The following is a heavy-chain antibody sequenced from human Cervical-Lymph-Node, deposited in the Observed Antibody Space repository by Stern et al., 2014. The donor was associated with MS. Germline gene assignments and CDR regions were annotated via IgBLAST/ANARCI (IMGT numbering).Heavy chain of an antibody. Sequence: EVQLVESGGGLVQPGGSLRLSCAASGIIFCDYVMHWGRQAPGKGLEWGAGISWNSGDIAYTDSVKGRFTISRDNAKNSLYLHMNSLRAEDTALYYCAKDLGEVFYYGMDVWGQGTTVTVSS. V-gene: IGHV3-9*01. CDR3: AKDLGEVFYYGMDV. J-gene: IGHJ6*02. CDR1: GIIFCDYV. CDR2: ISWNSGDI. D-gene: IGHD2-21*01.